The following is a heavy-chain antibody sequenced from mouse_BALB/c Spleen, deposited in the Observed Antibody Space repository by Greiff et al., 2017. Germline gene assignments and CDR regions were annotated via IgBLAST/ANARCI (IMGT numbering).Heavy chain of an antibody. Sequence: EVKLMESGGGLVKPGGSLKLSCAASGFAFSSYDMSWVRQTPEKRLEWVAYISSGGGSTYYPDTVKGRFTISRDNAKNTLYLQMSSLKSEDTAMYYCARHNFDYWGQGTTLTVSS. CDR1: GFAFSSYD. V-gene: IGHV5-12-1*01. CDR2: ISSGGGST. J-gene: IGHJ2*01. CDR3: ARHNFDY.